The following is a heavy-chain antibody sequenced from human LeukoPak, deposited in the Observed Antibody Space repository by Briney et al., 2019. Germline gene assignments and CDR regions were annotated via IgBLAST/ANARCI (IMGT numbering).Heavy chain of an antibody. D-gene: IGHD3-3*01. CDR2: IYYSGST. V-gene: IGHV4-59*01. J-gene: IGHJ4*02. CDR1: GGSISSYY. Sequence: SETLSLTCTVSGGSISSYYWSWIRQPPGKGLEWIGYIYYSGSTNYNPSLKSRVTISVDTSKNQFSLKLSSVTAADTAVYYCARVPYDFWSGYYRPPDYWGQGTLVTVSS. CDR3: ARVPYDFWSGYYRPPDY.